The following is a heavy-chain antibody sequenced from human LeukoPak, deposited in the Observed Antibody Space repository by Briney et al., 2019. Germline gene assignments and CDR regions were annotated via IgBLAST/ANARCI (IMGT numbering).Heavy chain of an antibody. CDR1: GFTFRSYW. CDR2: INSDGSST. CDR3: ARGGGRYYDSSGYSY. V-gene: IGHV3-74*01. Sequence: PGGSLRLSCAASGFTFRSYWMHWVRQAPGKGLVWVSRINSDGSSTNYADSVKGRFTISRDNAKNTLYLQMNSLRAEDTAVYYCARGGGRYYDSSGYSYWGQGSLVTVSS. D-gene: IGHD3-22*01. J-gene: IGHJ4*02.